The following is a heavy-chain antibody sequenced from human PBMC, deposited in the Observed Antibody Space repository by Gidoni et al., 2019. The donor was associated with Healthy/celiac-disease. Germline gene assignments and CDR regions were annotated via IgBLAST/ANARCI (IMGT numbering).Heavy chain of an antibody. V-gene: IGHV1-18*01. CDR2: ISAYNGTT. Sequence: QFQLVQSGAEVKKPGASVKVSCKAYGYTFTSYGISRVRQAPGQGLEWMGWISAYNGTTHYAQKLQGRVTMTTDTSTSTAYMELRSLRSDDTAVYYCARGRDYAEWFDPWGQGTLVTVSS. CDR3: ARGRDYAEWFDP. CDR1: GYTFTSYG. D-gene: IGHD4-17*01. J-gene: IGHJ5*02.